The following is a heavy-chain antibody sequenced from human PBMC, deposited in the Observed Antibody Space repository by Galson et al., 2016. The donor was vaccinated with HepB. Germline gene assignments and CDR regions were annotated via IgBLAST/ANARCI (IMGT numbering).Heavy chain of an antibody. J-gene: IGHJ5*02. D-gene: IGHD3/OR15-3a*01. Sequence: QSGAEVKKPGQSLKISCKGSGHTFTSDWVAWVRQMPGKGLEYVGIFYPGDSTAYYSPSVQGQVIFSADLSIDTAYLQWRGLKASDTATFYCATYSSGFFGPSWGQGSLVIVS. V-gene: IGHV5-51*01. CDR1: GHTFTSDW. CDR3: ATYSSGFFGPS. CDR2: FYPGDSTA.